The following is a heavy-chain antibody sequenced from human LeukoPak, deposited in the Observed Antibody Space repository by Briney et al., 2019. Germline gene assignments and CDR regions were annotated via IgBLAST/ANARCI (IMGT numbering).Heavy chain of an antibody. CDR3: PKAGSIRFDS. Sequence: GGSLRLSCAASGFTFSSSAMSGVRQAPGKGLEWVSGINNSGGGTYYADSVKGRFTISRDNSKNMLYLQMNSLRAEDTAAYYCPKAGSIRFDSWGQGTLGTVSS. J-gene: IGHJ4*02. CDR1: GFTFSSSA. CDR2: INNSGGGT. D-gene: IGHD1-26*01. V-gene: IGHV3-23*01.